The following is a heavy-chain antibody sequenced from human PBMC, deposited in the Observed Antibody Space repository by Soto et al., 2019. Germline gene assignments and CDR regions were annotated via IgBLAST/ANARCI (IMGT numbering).Heavy chain of an antibody. V-gene: IGHV3-23*01. CDR3: ARARGQRVDDNCYPNWFDP. CDR1: GFTFSSYA. D-gene: IGHD1-20*01. Sequence: EVQLLESGGDLVQPGVSLRLSCAASGFTFSSYAMSWVRQAPGKGLEWVSGITATSVSTYYADSVKGRFTISRDNSENTVYLQMNRLRGEDTAIYYCARARGQRVDDNCYPNWFDPWGQGTLVTVSS. CDR2: ITATSVST. J-gene: IGHJ5*02.